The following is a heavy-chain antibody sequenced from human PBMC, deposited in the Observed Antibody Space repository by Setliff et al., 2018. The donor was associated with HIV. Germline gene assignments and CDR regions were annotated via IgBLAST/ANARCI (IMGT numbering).Heavy chain of an antibody. CDR2: TYFRSKWYF. Sequence: SQTLSLTCVISGDSVSSNNAAWNWIRQSPLRGLEWLGRTYFRSKWYFDYAVSVKSRIIINPDTSKNQFSLHLNSATPEDTAVYYCARGSYGSVLLWGQGTLGTVSS. J-gene: IGHJ4*02. CDR3: ARGSYGSVLL. CDR1: GDSVSSNNAA. V-gene: IGHV6-1*01. D-gene: IGHD6-19*01.